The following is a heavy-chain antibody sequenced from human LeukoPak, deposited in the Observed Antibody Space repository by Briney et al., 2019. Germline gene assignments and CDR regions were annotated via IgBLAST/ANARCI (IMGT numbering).Heavy chain of an antibody. CDR1: GGTFSSCA. CDR2: IIPIFGTA. J-gene: IGHJ5*02. Sequence: SVKVSCKASGGTFSSCAISWVRQAPGQGLEWMGGIIPIFGTANYAQKFQGRVTITADESTSTAYMELSSLRSEDAAAYYCARGVVAATDNWFDPWGQGTLVTVSS. V-gene: IGHV1-69*13. CDR3: ARGVVAATDNWFDP. D-gene: IGHD2-15*01.